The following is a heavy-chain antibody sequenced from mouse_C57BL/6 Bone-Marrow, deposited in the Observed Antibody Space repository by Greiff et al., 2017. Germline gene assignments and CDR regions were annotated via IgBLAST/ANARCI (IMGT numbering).Heavy chain of an antibody. D-gene: IGHD2-1*01. Sequence: EVQLQQSGAELVKPGASVKLSCTASGFNIKDYYMPWVKQRTEQGLEWIGRIDPEDGETKYAPKFQGKATITADTSSNTAYLQLSSLTSEDTAVYYCAYLLWSRWYFDVWGTGTTVTVSS. CDR2: IDPEDGET. V-gene: IGHV14-2*01. J-gene: IGHJ1*03. CDR3: AYLLWSRWYFDV. CDR1: GFNIKDYY.